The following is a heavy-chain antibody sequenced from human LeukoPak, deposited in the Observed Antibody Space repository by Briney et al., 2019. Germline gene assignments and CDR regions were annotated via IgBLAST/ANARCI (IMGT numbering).Heavy chain of an antibody. V-gene: IGHV3-9*01. CDR1: GFTFDDYA. Sequence: PGGSLRLSCAASGFTFDDYAMHWVRQAPGKGLEWVSGISWNSGSIGYADSVKGRFTISRDNAKNSLYPQMNSLRAEDTALYYCAASTPLDYWGRGTLVTVSS. CDR2: ISWNSGSI. CDR3: AASTPLDY. J-gene: IGHJ4*02.